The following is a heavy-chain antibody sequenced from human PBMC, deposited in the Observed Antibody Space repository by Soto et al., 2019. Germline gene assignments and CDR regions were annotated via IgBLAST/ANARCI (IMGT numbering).Heavy chain of an antibody. Sequence: PGGSLRLSCAASGFTFSSYAMHWVRQAPGKGLEWVAVISYDGSNKYYADSVKGRFTISRDNSKNTLYLQMNSLRAEDTAVYYCARDPYYYDSSGYKPYYYYGMDVWGQGTKVTVSS. V-gene: IGHV3-30-3*01. CDR1: GFTFSSYA. CDR3: ARDPYYYDSSGYKPYYYYGMDV. D-gene: IGHD3-22*01. J-gene: IGHJ6*02. CDR2: ISYDGSNK.